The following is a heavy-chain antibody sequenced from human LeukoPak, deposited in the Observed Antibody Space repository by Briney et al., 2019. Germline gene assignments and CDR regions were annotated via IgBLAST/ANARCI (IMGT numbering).Heavy chain of an antibody. CDR1: GLTFSSYA. CDR3: AKERLSPAGTYDY. V-gene: IGHV3-30*04. Sequence: GGSLRLSCAASGLTFSSYAMHWVRQAPGKGLEWVAIISFDGSNKDYADSIKGRFTVSRDNSKNTLYLQMNSLRTEDTAVYFCAKERLSPAGTYDYWGQGTLVAVSS. CDR2: ISFDGSNK. D-gene: IGHD6-13*01. J-gene: IGHJ4*02.